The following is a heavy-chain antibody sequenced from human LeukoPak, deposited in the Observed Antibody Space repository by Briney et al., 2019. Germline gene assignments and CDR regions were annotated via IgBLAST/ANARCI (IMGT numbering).Heavy chain of an antibody. D-gene: IGHD2-15*01. CDR2: IYSSGSP. J-gene: IGHJ1*01. V-gene: IGHV4-4*07. CDR3: ASLGYCSGGSCYFEYFQH. CDR1: GGSLSSYY. Sequence: PSETLSLTCTVSGGSLSSYYWSWIRQPAGKGLEYIGRIYSSGSPDYNPSLKSRVTISVDTSKNQFSLKLSSVTAADTAVYYCASLGYCSGGSCYFEYFQHWGQGTLVTVSS.